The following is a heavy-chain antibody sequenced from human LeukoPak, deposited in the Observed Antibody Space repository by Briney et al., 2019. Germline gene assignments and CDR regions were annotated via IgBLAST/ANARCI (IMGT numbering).Heavy chain of an antibody. V-gene: IGHV4-4*02. CDR1: GGTILTTNW. J-gene: IGHJ4*02. CDR2: VHLSGAS. CDR3: ARESGAFSPFGF. D-gene: IGHD1-26*01. Sequence: SGTLSLTCAVSGGTILTTNWWSWVRQPHGKGLEWIGEVHLSGASNYNPSLKSRVNMSIDKSKNQLSLELTSVTAADTAIYYCARESGAFSPFGFWGQGTLVTVSS.